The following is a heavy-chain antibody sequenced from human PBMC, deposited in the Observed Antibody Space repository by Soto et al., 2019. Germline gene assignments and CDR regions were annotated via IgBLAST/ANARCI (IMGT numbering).Heavy chain of an antibody. D-gene: IGHD3-10*01. CDR2: IYFSGSP. Sequence: QLQLQESGPGLVKPSETLSLTCTVSGGSISSSSYYWGWIRQPPGKGLEWIGSIYFSGSPYYNPSLKSRVTISVDTSKNQFSLKLRSVTDADTAVYYCARHRHGSGSYYFILGNYMDVWGKGTTVTVSS. CDR3: ARHRHGSGSYYFILGNYMDV. V-gene: IGHV4-39*01. CDR1: GGSISSSSYY. J-gene: IGHJ6*03.